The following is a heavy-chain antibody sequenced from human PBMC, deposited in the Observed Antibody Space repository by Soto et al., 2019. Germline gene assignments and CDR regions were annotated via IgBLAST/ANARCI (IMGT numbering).Heavy chain of an antibody. CDR2: IIPIFGTA. D-gene: IGHD6-19*01. CDR1: GGTFSSYA. Sequence: SVKVSCKASGGTFSSYAISWVRQAPGQGLELMGVIIPIFGTANYAQKFQGRVTITADEFTSTAYMELSSLRSEDTAVYYCARASYGNIAVARFDYWGQGTLVTVSS. V-gene: IGHV1-69*01. CDR3: ARASYGNIAVARFDY. J-gene: IGHJ4*02.